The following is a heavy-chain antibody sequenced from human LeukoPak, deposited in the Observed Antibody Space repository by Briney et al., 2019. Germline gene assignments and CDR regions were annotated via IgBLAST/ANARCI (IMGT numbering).Heavy chain of an antibody. V-gene: IGHV3-74*01. CDR2: INEDGSTT. J-gene: IGHJ4*02. CDR3: VRDLGGRSGH. D-gene: IGHD1-26*01. Sequence: GGSLRLSCAASGFTFSSNWMHWVRQAPGKGLVWVSRINEDGSTTNYADSVKGRSTIFRDNAKNTLYLQMDSLRAGDTAVYYCVRDLGGRSGHWGQGTLVTVSS. CDR1: GFTFSSNW.